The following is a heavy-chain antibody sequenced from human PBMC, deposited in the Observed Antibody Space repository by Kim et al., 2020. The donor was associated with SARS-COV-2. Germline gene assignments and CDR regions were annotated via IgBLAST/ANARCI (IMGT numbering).Heavy chain of an antibody. D-gene: IGHD2-15*01. Sequence: GGSLRLSCAASGFTFSDYYMSWIRQAPGKGLEWVSYISSSGSTIYYADSVKGRFTISRDNAKNSLYLQMNSLRAEDTAVYYCARGGRAYYYYYSGMDVWGQGTTVTVSS. CDR1: GFTFSDYY. CDR3: ARGGRAYYYYYSGMDV. CDR2: ISSSGSTI. V-gene: IGHV3-11*01. J-gene: IGHJ6*02.